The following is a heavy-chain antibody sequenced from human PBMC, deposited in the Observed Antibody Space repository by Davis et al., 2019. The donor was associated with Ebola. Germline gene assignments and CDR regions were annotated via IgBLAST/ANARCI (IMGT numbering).Heavy chain of an antibody. Sequence: SETLSLTCTVSGGSISSFYWSWVRQPAGKGLEWIGRIYATGSTNYNPSLKSRVTMSVDTSRNQFSLSLTSATAADTAIYYCAREGTNSQGRGLDVWGQGTTVTVTS. J-gene: IGHJ6*02. CDR2: IYATGST. V-gene: IGHV4-4*07. CDR1: GGSISSFY. CDR3: AREGTNSQGRGLDV. D-gene: IGHD2-8*01.